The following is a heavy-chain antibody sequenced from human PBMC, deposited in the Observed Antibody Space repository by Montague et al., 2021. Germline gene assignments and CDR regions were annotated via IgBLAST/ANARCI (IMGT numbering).Heavy chain of an antibody. D-gene: IGHD6-13*01. Sequence: SETLSPTCTVSGASITSNIYYWGWTRQSPGKGLEWIGSIYYSGNSFYQPSLKSRITMAVDTSKNQFSLKLSSVTAADTAIYYCARVFSSWYVGWFDPWGQGTLVTVSS. CDR1: GASITSNIYY. V-gene: IGHV4-39*07. CDR2: IYYSGNS. J-gene: IGHJ5*02. CDR3: ARVFSSWYVGWFDP.